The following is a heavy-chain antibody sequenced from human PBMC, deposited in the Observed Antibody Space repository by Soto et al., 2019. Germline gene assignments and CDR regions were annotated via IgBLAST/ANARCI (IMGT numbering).Heavy chain of an antibody. CDR1: GYSFTSYD. V-gene: IGHV1-3*01. CDR2: INAGNGNT. D-gene: IGHD6-19*01. J-gene: IGHJ4*02. Sequence: QVQLVQSGAEVKKPWASVKVSWKTSGYSFTSYDMHWVREAPGQRIEWMGWINAGNGNTKYSQKFQGRVTITRDTSASTAYMELSSLRSEDTAVYYCARVIGGWYYFDYWGQGTLVTVSS. CDR3: ARVIGGWYYFDY.